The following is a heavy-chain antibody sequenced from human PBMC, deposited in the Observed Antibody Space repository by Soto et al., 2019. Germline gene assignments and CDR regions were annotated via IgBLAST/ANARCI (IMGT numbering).Heavy chain of an antibody. J-gene: IGHJ6*02. CDR3: ARDRVLGDYVSNYGMDV. CDR1: GYTFTSYG. Sequence: QVQLVQSGAEVKKPGASVKVSCKASGYTFTSYGISWVRQAPGQGLEWMGWISAYNGNTNYAQKLQGGATMTTATSTSTAYMELRSLRSDDTAVYYCARDRVLGDYVSNYGMDVWGQGTTVTVSS. V-gene: IGHV1-18*01. CDR2: ISAYNGNT. D-gene: IGHD3-16*01.